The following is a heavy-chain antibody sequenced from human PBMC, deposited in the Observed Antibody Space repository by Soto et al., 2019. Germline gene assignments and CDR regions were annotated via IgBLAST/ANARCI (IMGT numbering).Heavy chain of an antibody. V-gene: IGHV4-31*03. CDR3: AGRLRGETYYFDY. Sequence: QVQLQESGPELVKPSQTLSLTCTVSGGSISSGGYYWSWIRQHPGKGLEWIGYIYYSGSTYYNPSLKSRVTISVDTSKNQFSLKLSSVTAADTAVYYCAGRLRGETYYFDYWGQGTLVTVSS. D-gene: IGHD4-17*01. CDR2: IYYSGST. CDR1: GGSISSGGYY. J-gene: IGHJ4*02.